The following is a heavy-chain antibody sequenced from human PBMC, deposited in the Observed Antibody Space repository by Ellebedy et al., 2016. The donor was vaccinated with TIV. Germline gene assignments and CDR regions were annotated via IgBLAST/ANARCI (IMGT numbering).Heavy chain of an antibody. V-gene: IGHV4-39*07. D-gene: IGHD3-10*01. J-gene: IGHJ4*02. CDR2: IYYSGST. CDR1: GGSISSSSYY. CDR3: ARGRGRGPFDY. Sequence: SETLSLTXTVSGGSISSSSYYWGWIRQPPGKGLEWIGSIYYSGSTYYNPSLKSRVTISVDTSKNQFSLKLSSVTAADTAVYYCARGRGRGPFDYWGQGTLVTVSS.